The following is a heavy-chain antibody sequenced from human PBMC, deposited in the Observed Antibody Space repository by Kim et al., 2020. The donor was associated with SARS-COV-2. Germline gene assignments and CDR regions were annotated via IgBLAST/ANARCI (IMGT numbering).Heavy chain of an antibody. D-gene: IGHD3-22*01. CDR3: ARDNDYYDSSGYYYEPYNWFDP. Sequence: ASVKVSCKASGYTFTSYAMNWVRQAPGQGLEWMGWINTNTGNPTYAQGFTGRFVFSLDTSVSTAYLQISSLKAEDTAVYYCARDNDYYDSSGYYYEPYNWFDPWGQGTLVTVSS. V-gene: IGHV7-4-1*02. CDR1: GYTFTSYA. CDR2: INTNTGNP. J-gene: IGHJ5*02.